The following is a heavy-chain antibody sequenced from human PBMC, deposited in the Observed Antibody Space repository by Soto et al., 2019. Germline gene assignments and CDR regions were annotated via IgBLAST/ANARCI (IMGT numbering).Heavy chain of an antibody. V-gene: IGHV3-30*03. J-gene: IGHJ4*02. Sequence: QVQLVESGGGVVQPGRSLRLACAASGFTFSSYGMHWVRQAPGKGLEWVAVISYDGSNKYYTDSVKGRFTISRDNSNNTLYLQMNRLRPEDTAVYYCASDSNIVVATYWGQGTLVTVSS. CDR3: ASDSNIVVATY. D-gene: IGHD2-21*01. CDR2: ISYDGSNK. CDR1: GFTFSSYG.